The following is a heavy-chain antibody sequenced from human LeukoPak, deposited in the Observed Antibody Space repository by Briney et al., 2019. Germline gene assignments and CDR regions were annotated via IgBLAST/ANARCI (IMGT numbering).Heavy chain of an antibody. CDR3: ARQLGYCSGGSCYSDFDY. D-gene: IGHD2-15*01. Sequence: PSETLSPTCTVSGGSISSSSYYWGWIRQPPGKGLEWIGSIYYSGSTYYNPSLKSRGTISVDTSKSQFSLKLSSVTAADTAVYCCARQLGYCSGGSCYSDFDYWGQGTLVTVSS. CDR1: GGSISSSSYY. J-gene: IGHJ4*02. CDR2: IYYSGST. V-gene: IGHV4-39*01.